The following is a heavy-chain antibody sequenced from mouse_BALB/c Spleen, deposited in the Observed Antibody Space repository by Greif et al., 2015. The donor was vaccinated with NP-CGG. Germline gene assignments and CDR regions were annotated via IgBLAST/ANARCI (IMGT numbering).Heavy chain of an antibody. CDR3: ATGTYFDV. V-gene: IGHV1-7*01. Sequence: VQLHQSGAELAKPGASVKMSCKASGYTFTSYWMHWVKQRPGQGLEWIGYINPSTGYTGYNQKFKDKATLTADKSSSTAYMQLSSLTSEDSAVYYCATGTYFDVWGAGTTVTVSS. D-gene: IGHD4-1*01. CDR2: INPSTGYT. CDR1: GYTFTSYW. J-gene: IGHJ1*01.